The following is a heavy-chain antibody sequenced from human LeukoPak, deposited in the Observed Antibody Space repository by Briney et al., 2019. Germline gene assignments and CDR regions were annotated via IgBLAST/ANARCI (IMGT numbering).Heavy chain of an antibody. CDR3: ARSDVVTRNYYYYMDV. D-gene: IGHD2-2*01. V-gene: IGHV3-23*01. CDR2: ISSSGGST. CDR1: GFVFSSYA. Sequence: GGTLRLSCTASGFVFSSYAMSWVRQAPGKGLEWVSTISSSGGSTYYPDSVKGRFTISKYPSKNTLFLQMNSLRAEDTAVYYCARSDVVTRNYYYYMDVWGKGTTVTVSS. J-gene: IGHJ6*03.